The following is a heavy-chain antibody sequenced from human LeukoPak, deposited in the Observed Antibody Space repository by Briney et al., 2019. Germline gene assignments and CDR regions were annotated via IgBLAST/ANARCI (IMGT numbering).Heavy chain of an antibody. CDR3: ARDRTGSYYYYYMDV. J-gene: IGHJ6*03. Sequence: PSQTLSLTCTVSGGSISSGSYYWSWIRQPAGKGLEWIGRIYTSGSTNYNPSLKSRVTMSVDTSKNQFSLKLTSVTAADTAVYYCARDRTGSYYYYYMDVWGKGTTVTVSS. CDR2: IYTSGST. V-gene: IGHV4-61*02. CDR1: GGSISSGSYY.